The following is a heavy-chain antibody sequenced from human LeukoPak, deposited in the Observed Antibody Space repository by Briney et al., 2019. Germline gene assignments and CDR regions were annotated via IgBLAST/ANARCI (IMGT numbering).Heavy chain of an antibody. Sequence: GGSLRLSRAASGFIFSSYWMTWVRQAPGKGLEWVANIKYDGSDEYYVDSVKGRFTISRDNAKNSLYLQMNSLRAEDTAVYYCARSSGWRSEFDYWGQGTLVTVSS. V-gene: IGHV3-7*01. CDR2: IKYDGSDE. D-gene: IGHD6-19*01. CDR3: ARSSGWRSEFDY. CDR1: GFIFSSYW. J-gene: IGHJ4*02.